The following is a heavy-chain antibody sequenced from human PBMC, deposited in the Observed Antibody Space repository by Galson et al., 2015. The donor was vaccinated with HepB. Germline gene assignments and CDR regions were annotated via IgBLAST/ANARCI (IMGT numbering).Heavy chain of an antibody. Sequence: SVKVSCKASGYTFTSYAMNWVRQAPGQGLEWMGWINTNTGNPTYAQGFTGRFVFSLDTSVSTAYLQISSLKAEDTAVYYCATSAVAFDDYYYYYYMDVWGKGTTVTVSS. CDR2: INTNTGNP. J-gene: IGHJ6*03. CDR1: GYTFTSYA. V-gene: IGHV7-4-1*02. CDR3: ATSAVAFDDYYYYYYMDV. D-gene: IGHD6-19*01.